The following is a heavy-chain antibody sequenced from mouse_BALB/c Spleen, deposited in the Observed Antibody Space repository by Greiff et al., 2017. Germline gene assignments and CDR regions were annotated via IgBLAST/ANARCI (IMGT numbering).Heavy chain of an antibody. CDR2: ISSGSSTI. D-gene: IGHD2-14*01. CDR1: GFTFSSFG. CDR3: ARERYSWFAY. J-gene: IGHJ3*01. V-gene: IGHV5-17*02. Sequence: EVNLVESGGGLVQPGGSRKLSCAASGFTFSSFGMHWVRQAPEKGLEWVAYISSGSSTIYYADTVKGRFTISRDNPKNTLFLQMTSLRSEDTAMYYCARERYSWFAYWGQGTLVTVAA.